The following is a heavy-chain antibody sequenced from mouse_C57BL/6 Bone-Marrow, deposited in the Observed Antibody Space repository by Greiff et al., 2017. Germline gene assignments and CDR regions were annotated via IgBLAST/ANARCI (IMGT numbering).Heavy chain of an antibody. J-gene: IGHJ4*01. D-gene: IGHD2-5*01. V-gene: IGHV1-69*01. CDR1: GYTFTSYW. CDR2: IDPSDSDT. CDR3: ARNAAYYSDYVYYYAMDY. Sequence: VKLQQPGAELVMPGASVKLSCKASGYTFTSYWMHWVKQRPGQGLEWIGEIDPSDSDTNYNQKFKGKATLTVDKSSSTAYMQLSSLTSDDSAVYYCARNAAYYSDYVYYYAMDYWGQGTSVTVSS.